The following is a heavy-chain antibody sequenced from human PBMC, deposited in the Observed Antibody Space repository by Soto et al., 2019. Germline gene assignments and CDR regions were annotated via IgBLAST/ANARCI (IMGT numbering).Heavy chain of an antibody. V-gene: IGHV3-30*18. CDR3: AKDNPRPYRAGSPITITNYFDY. CDR2: ISYDGSNK. D-gene: IGHD5-12*01. CDR1: GFTFSSYG. J-gene: IGHJ4*02. Sequence: GGSLRLSCAASGFTFSSYGMHWVRQAPGKGLEWVAVISYDGSNKYYADSVKGRFTISRDNSKNTLYLQMNSLRAEDTAVYYCAKDNPRPYRAGSPITITNYFDYWGQGTLVTVSS.